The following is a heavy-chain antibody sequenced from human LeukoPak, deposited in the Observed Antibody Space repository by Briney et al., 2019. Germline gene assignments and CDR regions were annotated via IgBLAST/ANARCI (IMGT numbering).Heavy chain of an antibody. J-gene: IGHJ6*02. CDR1: GFTFSSYG. CDR2: ISYDGSNK. D-gene: IGHD3-10*01. V-gene: IGHV3-30*18. CDR3: AKDHVVGEWRGFYYYYYGMNV. Sequence: GGSLRLSCAASGFTFSSYGVHWVRQAPGKGLEWVAVISYDGSNKYYADSVKGRFTISRDNSKNTLYLQMNSLRAEDTAVYYCAKDHVVGEWRGFYYYYYGMNVWGQGTTVTVSS.